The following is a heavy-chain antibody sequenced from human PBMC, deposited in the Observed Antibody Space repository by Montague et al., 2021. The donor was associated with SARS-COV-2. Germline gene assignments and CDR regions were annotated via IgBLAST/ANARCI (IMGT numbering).Heavy chain of an antibody. D-gene: IGHD3-10*01. CDR3: ARLGDGVVPSTILGVGPYYSCYYMDA. Sequence: SETLSLTCSVPGGSFSAYSWNWIRQPPGTGLEWIAEVHHGGSANYNQSLKRRVTISVYASTNQFSLKLTSVAAADSAVYYCARLGDGVVPSTILGVGPYYSCYYMDAWGKGTTVTVSS. CDR2: VHHGGSA. J-gene: IGHJ6*03. CDR1: GGSFSAYS. V-gene: IGHV4-34*01.